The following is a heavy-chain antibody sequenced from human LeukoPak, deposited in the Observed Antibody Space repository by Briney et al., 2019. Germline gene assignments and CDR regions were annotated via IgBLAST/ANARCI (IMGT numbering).Heavy chain of an antibody. CDR1: VGTFSSYA. CDR3: ARARVDIVVVPAAYYYGMDV. J-gene: IGHJ6*02. V-gene: IGHV1-69*13. Sequence: SVKVSCKASVGTFSSYAISWVRQAPGQGLEWMGGIIPIFGTANYAQKFQGRVTITADESTSTAYMELSSLRSEDTAVYYCARARVDIVVVPAAYYYGMDVWGQGTTVTVSS. D-gene: IGHD2-2*03. CDR2: IIPIFGTA.